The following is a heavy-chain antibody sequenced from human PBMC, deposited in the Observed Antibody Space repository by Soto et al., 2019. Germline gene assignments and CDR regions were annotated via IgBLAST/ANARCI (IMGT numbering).Heavy chain of an antibody. Sequence: VAVVSYDGSKQFYADSVEGRFTISGDSSKSTLYLHMDNLRDEDTAVYYCARDRVYYYDNSGYYNFDYWGQGTLVTVSS. CDR3: ARDRVYYYDNSGYYNFDY. V-gene: IGHV3-30-3*01. CDR2: VSYDGSKQ. J-gene: IGHJ4*02. D-gene: IGHD3-22*01.